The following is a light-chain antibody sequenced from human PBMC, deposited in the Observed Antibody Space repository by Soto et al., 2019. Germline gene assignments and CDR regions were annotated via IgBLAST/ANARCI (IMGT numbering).Light chain of an antibody. Sequence: QSALTQPASVSGSPGQSITISCTGTSSDVGGYNYVSWYQQHPGKAPELMIYDVSNRPSGVSNRFSGSKSGNTASLTISGLQAEDEADYHCSSYTTSSTVLFGGGTKVTVL. CDR3: SSYTTSSTVL. CDR1: SSDVGGYNY. CDR2: DVS. V-gene: IGLV2-14*03. J-gene: IGLJ2*01.